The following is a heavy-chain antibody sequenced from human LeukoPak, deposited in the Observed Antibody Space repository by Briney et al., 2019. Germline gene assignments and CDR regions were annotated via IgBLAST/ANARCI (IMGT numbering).Heavy chain of an antibody. D-gene: IGHD3-22*01. CDR3: ARVSRDYDSSGYYVTSFDY. CDR1: GGSISSGGYY. Sequence: SETLSLTCTVSGGSISSGGYYWSWIRQHPGKGLEWIGYIYYSGSTYYNPSLKSRVTISVDTSKNQFSLKLSSVTAADTAVYYCARVSRDYDSSGYYVTSFDYWGQGTLVTVSS. CDR2: IYYSGST. V-gene: IGHV4-31*03. J-gene: IGHJ4*02.